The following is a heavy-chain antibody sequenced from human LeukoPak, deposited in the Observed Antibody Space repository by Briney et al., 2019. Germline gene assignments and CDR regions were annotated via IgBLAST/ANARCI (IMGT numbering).Heavy chain of an antibody. CDR1: VFVFSGCH. CDR3: TRQDCSGGSCSYVDY. D-gene: IGHD2-15*01. V-gene: IGHV3-73*01. Sequence: GGPETLSCAASVFVFSGCHTLCLRQASRGAVECVGFIRCKHSSYTTVYAAAVKGRFTISRDDSKNTAYLEMNSLKAEDTAVYYCTRQDCSGGSCSYVDYWGQGTLVTVSS. J-gene: IGHJ4*02. CDR2: IRCKHSSYTT.